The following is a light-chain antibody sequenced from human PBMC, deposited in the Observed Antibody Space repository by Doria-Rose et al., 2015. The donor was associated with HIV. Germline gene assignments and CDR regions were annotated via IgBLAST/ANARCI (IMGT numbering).Light chain of an antibody. J-gene: IGKJ1*01. CDR3: HQYGTSWT. CDR1: QSFSSTY. CDR2: DGS. V-gene: IGKV3-20*01. Sequence: TQSPGTLSLSPGARATLSCRASQSFSSTYLAWYQQKPGQAPSLLIHDGSTRATGIPDRFSASGSGTDFTLTINRLEPEDFALYYCHQYGTSWTFGQGTKVEI.